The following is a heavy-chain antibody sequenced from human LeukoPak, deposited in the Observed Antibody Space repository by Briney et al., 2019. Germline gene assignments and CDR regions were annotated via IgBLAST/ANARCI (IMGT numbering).Heavy chain of an antibody. J-gene: IGHJ3*02. CDR3: ASSGSYGAFDI. V-gene: IGHV4-39*01. D-gene: IGHD1-26*01. Sequence: SETLSLTCTVSGGSISNSSYYWGWIRQPPGKGLEWIGSIYYSGSTYYNPSLKSRVTISVDTSKNQFSLKLSSVTAADTAVYYCASSGSYGAFDIWGQGTMVTVSS. CDR2: IYYSGST. CDR1: GGSISNSSYY.